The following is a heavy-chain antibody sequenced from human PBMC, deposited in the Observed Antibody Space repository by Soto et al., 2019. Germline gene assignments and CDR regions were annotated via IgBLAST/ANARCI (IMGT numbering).Heavy chain of an antibody. CDR3: AGGIAVAGTSRLRHYYGMDV. D-gene: IGHD6-19*01. CDR2: IYYSGST. J-gene: IGHJ6*02. Sequence: SETLSLTCTVSGGSISSSSYYWGWIRQPPGKGLEWIGSIYYSGSTYYNPSLKSRVTISVDTSKNQFSLKLSSVTAADTAVYYCAGGIAVAGTSRLRHYYGMDVWGQGTTVTVSS. V-gene: IGHV4-39*01. CDR1: GGSISSSSYY.